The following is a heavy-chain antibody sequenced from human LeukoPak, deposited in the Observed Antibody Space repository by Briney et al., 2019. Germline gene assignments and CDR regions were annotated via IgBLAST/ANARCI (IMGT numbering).Heavy chain of an antibody. D-gene: IGHD6-19*01. Sequence: ASVKVSCKASGYTFTSYGISWVRQAPGQGLEWMGWVSAYNGNTNYAQKLQGRVTMTTDTSTSTAYMELRSLRSDDTAVYYCARVPGIAVALHFDYWGQGTLVTVSS. CDR3: ARVPGIAVALHFDY. J-gene: IGHJ4*02. CDR2: VSAYNGNT. CDR1: GYTFTSYG. V-gene: IGHV1-18*01.